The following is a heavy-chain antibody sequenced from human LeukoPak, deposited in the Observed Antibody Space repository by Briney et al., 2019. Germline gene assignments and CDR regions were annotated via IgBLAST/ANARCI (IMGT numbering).Heavy chain of an antibody. V-gene: IGHV4-39*01. CDR2: IYYSGST. CDR1: GGSISSSPYY. D-gene: IGHD1-26*01. J-gene: IGHJ5*02. CDR3: ARVGVLNWFDP. Sequence: SETLSLTCTVSGGSISSSPYYWGWIRQAPGKGLEWIGNIYYSGSTFYNPSLKSRVTIPVDTSKNQFSLKLSSVTAADTAVYYCARVGVLNWFDPWGQGTPVTVSS.